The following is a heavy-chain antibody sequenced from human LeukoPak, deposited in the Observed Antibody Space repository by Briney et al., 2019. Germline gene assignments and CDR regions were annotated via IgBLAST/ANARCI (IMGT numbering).Heavy chain of an antibody. CDR2: IYYSGGT. CDR1: GDSISSFY. D-gene: IGHD5-18*01. V-gene: IGHV4-59*01. CDR3: ERGGRTAIPL. J-gene: IGHJ4*02. Sequence: SETLSLTCTVSGDSISSFYWSWIRQPPGKGLEWIGYIYYSGGTNYNPSLKSRVTISVDTSKNQFSLKLSSVTAADTAMYFCERGGRTAIPLWGQGTLVTVSS.